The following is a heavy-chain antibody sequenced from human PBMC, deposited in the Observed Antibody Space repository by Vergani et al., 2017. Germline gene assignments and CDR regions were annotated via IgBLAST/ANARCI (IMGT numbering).Heavy chain of an antibody. Sequence: EVQLVQSGAEVKKPGATMKISCKVSGYTFTDHYMHWVKQAPGKGLEWMGLVDPEDGETIYAEKFKGRVTIAADTSTDTAHLALSSLRSEDTAVYYCATPPTVTTGGMEVWGQGTTVIVSS. CDR2: VDPEDGET. D-gene: IGHD4-17*01. CDR3: ATPPTVTTGGMEV. J-gene: IGHJ6*02. CDR1: GYTFTDHY. V-gene: IGHV1-69-2*01.